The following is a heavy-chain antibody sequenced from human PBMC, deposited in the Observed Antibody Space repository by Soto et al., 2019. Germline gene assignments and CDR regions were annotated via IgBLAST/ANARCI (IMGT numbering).Heavy chain of an antibody. CDR2: ISGGGGST. Sequence: EVQLLESGGGLVQPGGSLRLSCAASGFTFNNYAMSWVRQAPGKGLEWVSAISGGGGSTYYADSVKRRFTISRDNSKNTLYLQMNSLRAEDTAVYYCAKDIVLVPATQGDAFDLWGQGTMVTVSS. J-gene: IGHJ3*01. CDR3: AKDIVLVPATQGDAFDL. D-gene: IGHD2-2*01. CDR1: GFTFNNYA. V-gene: IGHV3-23*01.